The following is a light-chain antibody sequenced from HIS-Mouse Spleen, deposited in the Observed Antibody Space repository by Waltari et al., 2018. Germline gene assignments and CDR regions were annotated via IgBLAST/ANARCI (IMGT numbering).Light chain of an antibody. CDR2: QDS. CDR1: NLGEKY. CDR3: QAWDSSYSV. J-gene: IGLJ2*01. V-gene: IGLV3-1*01. Sequence: SYELTQPPSVSVSPGHTATITRPGDNLGEKYACWYQQKSGQSPVLVIYQDSKRPSGIPERFSGSNSGNTATLTISGTQAMDDADYYCQAWDSSYSVFGGGTKLTVL.